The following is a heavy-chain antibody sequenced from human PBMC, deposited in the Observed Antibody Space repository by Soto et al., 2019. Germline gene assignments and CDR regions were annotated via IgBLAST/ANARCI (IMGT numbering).Heavy chain of an antibody. CDR1: GFTFISYT. Sequence: GGSLRLSCAASGFTFISYTMSWVRQAPGKGLEWVSAISGSGGSTYYGDSVKGRFTISRDNSKNTLYLQMNSLRAEDTAVYYSAKVRADYYDSSGPIDYWGQGTPVTVSS. V-gene: IGHV3-23*01. CDR3: AKVRADYYDSSGPIDY. CDR2: ISGSGGST. J-gene: IGHJ4*02. D-gene: IGHD3-22*01.